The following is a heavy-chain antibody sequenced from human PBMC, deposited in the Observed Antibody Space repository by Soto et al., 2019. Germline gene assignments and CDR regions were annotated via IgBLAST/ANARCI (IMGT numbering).Heavy chain of an antibody. D-gene: IGHD5-12*01. CDR1: GLTFGTYT. CDR2: ISSTSVYM. CDR3: ARGWLRDPWMY. J-gene: IGHJ4*02. V-gene: IGHV3-21*01. Sequence: EVQLVESGGGLVKPGGSLRLSCAPSGLTFGTYTLNGARQPPGKGLEWVASISSTSVYMYYANSLKGRFTISRANAKSSLYLQVNSLRAEDTAVYYCARGWLRDPWMYWGQGTLVTVSS.